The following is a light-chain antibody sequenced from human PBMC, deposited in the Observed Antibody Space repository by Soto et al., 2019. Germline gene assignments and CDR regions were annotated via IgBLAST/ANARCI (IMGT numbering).Light chain of an antibody. J-gene: IGKJ1*01. Sequence: EIVMTQSPATLSVSPGERATLSCSASQSVSSNLAWYQQKPGQAPRLLIYGASTRATGIPARFSGSGSGTEFTLTISSLQYEDFAVYYCQKYNNWPPWTVGQGTKVELK. CDR3: QKYNNWPPWT. CDR1: QSVSSN. CDR2: GAS. V-gene: IGKV3-15*01.